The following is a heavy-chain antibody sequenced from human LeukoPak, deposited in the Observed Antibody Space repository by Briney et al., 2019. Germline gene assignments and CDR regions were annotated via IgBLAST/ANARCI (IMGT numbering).Heavy chain of an antibody. Sequence: KISETLSPTCTVSGGSISSSSYYWGWIRQPPGKGLEWIGSIYYSGSTYYNPSLKSRVTISVDTSKNQFSLKLSSVTAADTAVYYCARTSYGSGSSDYWGQGTLVTVSS. CDR3: ARTSYGSGSSDY. CDR1: GGSISSSSYY. D-gene: IGHD3-10*01. J-gene: IGHJ4*02. CDR2: IYYSGST. V-gene: IGHV4-39*07.